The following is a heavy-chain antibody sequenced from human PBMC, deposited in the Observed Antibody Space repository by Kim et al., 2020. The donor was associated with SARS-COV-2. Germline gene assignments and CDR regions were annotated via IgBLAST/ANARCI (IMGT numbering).Heavy chain of an antibody. CDR1: GDSFSNTNR. V-gene: IGHV4-4*02. Sequence: SETLSLTCTVSGDSFSNTNRWSWVRRPPGKGLEWIGEIYLSGDTNYNPSLKSRVTISVDKSKKQVFLNLNSMTAADTAVYFCARWRGSGDGNYFDYWGPGILVTVSS. CDR2: IYLSGDT. J-gene: IGHJ4*02. D-gene: IGHD2-21*01. CDR3: ARWRGSGDGNYFDY.